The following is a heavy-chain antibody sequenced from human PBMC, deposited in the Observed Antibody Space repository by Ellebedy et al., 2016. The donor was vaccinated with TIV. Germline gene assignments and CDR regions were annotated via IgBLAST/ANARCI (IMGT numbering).Heavy chain of an antibody. Sequence: GGSLRLXXAASGFTFSNAYMSWVRQAPGKGLEWVGRIKRNADGGTADYGAPVKGRFTISRDDSKDTLYLQMSGLKTEDTAVYYCARWAFARCDYWGQGSLVTVSS. CDR2: IKRNADGGTA. V-gene: IGHV3-15*01. D-gene: IGHD4-23*01. CDR3: ARWAFARCDY. CDR1: GFTFSNAY. J-gene: IGHJ4*02.